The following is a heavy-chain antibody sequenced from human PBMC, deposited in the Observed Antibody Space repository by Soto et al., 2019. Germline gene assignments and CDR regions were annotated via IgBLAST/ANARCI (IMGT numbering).Heavy chain of an antibody. CDR2: ISGSGGST. D-gene: IGHD3-22*01. J-gene: IGHJ5*02. CDR1: GFTFSSYA. Sequence: HPGGSLRLSCAASGFTFSSYAMSWVRQAPGRGLEWVSAISGSGGSTYYADSVKGRFTISRDNSKNTLYLQMNSLRAEDTAVYYCAKGGARITMIVVVPTVNWFDPWGQGTLVTVSS. CDR3: AKGGARITMIVVVPTVNWFDP. V-gene: IGHV3-23*01.